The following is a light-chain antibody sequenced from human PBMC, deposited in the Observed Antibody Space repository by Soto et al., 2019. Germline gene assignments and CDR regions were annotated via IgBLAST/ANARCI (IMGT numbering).Light chain of an antibody. Sequence: EIVLTQSPATLSVSPGERATLSCRASQSVGNNFAWYQQKPGQAPRLLIFATSTRAIGVPARFSGSGSGTEVTLTISSLQSEEFAVYYCQQYGDWPLTFGGGAKVEIE. V-gene: IGKV3-15*01. J-gene: IGKJ4*01. CDR1: QSVGNN. CDR3: QQYGDWPLT. CDR2: ATS.